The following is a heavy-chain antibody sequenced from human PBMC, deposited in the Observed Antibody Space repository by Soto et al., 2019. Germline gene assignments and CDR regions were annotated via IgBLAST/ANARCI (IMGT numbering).Heavy chain of an antibody. Sequence: GGSLRLSCAASGFTFSSYSMSWVRQAPGKGLEWVSAISGSGDTTFYADPVKGRFTTSRDDSKNTLYLQMNSLRAEDTATYYCTKDVTGDIGADFWGQGTPVTVSS. V-gene: IGHV3-23*01. D-gene: IGHD2-21*02. CDR2: ISGSGDTT. J-gene: IGHJ4*02. CDR3: TKDVTGDIGADF. CDR1: GFTFSSYS.